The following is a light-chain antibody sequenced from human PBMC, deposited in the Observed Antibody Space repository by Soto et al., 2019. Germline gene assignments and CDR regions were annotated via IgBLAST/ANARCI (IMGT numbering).Light chain of an antibody. CDR1: QSIRNS. J-gene: IGKJ1*01. V-gene: IGKV1-39*01. CDR3: QKSYSYPRT. Sequence: DIQMTQSPSSLSASVGERVTITCRARQSIRNSVHWSQQKPGKAPKLLIQAASSLRSWVPSRFSGSGSGTDFSLTLSRLQSEDFAAYYFQKSYSYPRTFSQGTMVELK. CDR2: AAS.